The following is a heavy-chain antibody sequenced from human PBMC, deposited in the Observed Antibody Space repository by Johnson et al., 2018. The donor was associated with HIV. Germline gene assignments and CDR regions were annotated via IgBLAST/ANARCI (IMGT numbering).Heavy chain of an antibody. D-gene: IGHD6-13*01. Sequence: VQLVESGGGVVQPGRSLRLSCAASGFTFSSYAMHWVRQAPGQGLEWVANIKQDGSEKYYVDSVKGRFTISRDNAKNSLYLQMNSLRAEDTAVYYCARDVGIAENLDAFDIWGQGTMVTVSS. V-gene: IGHV3-7*01. CDR1: GFTFSSYA. J-gene: IGHJ3*02. CDR2: IKQDGSEK. CDR3: ARDVGIAENLDAFDI.